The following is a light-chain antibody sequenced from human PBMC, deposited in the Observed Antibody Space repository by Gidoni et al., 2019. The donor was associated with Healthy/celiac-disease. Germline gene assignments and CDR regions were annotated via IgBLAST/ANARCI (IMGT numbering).Light chain of an antibody. J-gene: IGKJ3*01. CDR1: QSVNSN. V-gene: IGKV3-15*01. Sequence: EIVMTQSPATLSVSPGERATLSCRASQSVNSNLAWYQQKPGQAPRLLIYVASTRATGIPARFSGSGSGTEFTLTISSLQSEDFAVYYCQQYSNWPGTFGRGTKVDIK. CDR3: QQYSNWPGT. CDR2: VAS.